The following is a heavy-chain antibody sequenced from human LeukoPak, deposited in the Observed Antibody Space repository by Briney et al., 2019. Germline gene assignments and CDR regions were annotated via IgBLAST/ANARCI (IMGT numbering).Heavy chain of an antibody. V-gene: IGHV3-23*01. CDR3: AKERIAVAYYFDY. J-gene: IGHJ4*02. D-gene: IGHD6-19*01. CDR1: GFTFSSYA. CDR2: ISGSGGST. Sequence: GGSLRLSCEAPGFTFSSYAMSWVRQAPGKGLDWVSAISGSGGSTYYADSVKGRFTISRDNSKNTLYLQMNSLRAEDTAVYYCAKERIAVAYYFDYWGQGTLVTVSS.